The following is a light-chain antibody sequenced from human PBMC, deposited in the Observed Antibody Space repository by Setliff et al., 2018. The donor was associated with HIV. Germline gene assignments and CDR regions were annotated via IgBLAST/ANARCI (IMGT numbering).Light chain of an antibody. CDR3: ASYRSPATYV. CDR1: SSDVGGYDF. Sequence: QSLLAQPASVSGSPGQSITISCIGTSSDVGGYDFVSWYQQRPGKAPKLIIFDVSERPSGVSHRFSGSKSGNTASLTISGLQTEDEADYFCASYRSPATYVFGIGTKVTVL. V-gene: IGLV2-14*03. CDR2: DVS. J-gene: IGLJ1*01.